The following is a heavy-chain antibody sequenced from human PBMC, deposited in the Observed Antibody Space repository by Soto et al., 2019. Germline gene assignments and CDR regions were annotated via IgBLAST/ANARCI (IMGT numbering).Heavy chain of an antibody. J-gene: IGHJ4*02. CDR1: GFSFGSYS. CDR2: ISSSGAYI. Sequence: EVQLVESGGGLVKPGGSLRLSCAGSGFSFGSYSMNWVRQAPGKGLEWVSSISSSGAYIYYPDSVKGRFTVSRDNAKNSLYLQMNSLRPEDTATYFCARGHCSSTTCYEFDYWGQGILVTVSS. V-gene: IGHV3-21*01. CDR3: ARGHCSSTTCYEFDY. D-gene: IGHD2-2*01.